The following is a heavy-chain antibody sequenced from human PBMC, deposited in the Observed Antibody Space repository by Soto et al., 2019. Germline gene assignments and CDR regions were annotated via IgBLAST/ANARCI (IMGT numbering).Heavy chain of an antibody. CDR1: GFTFNSYF. V-gene: IGHV3-23*01. CDR2: ISGGGGAK. CDR3: AKSLTASNFRLDV. J-gene: IGHJ6*02. D-gene: IGHD7-27*01. Sequence: GGSLRLSCTASGFTFNSYFMSWVRQAPGEGLEWISAISGGGGAKYYSDSVKGRFTISRDNSNNTLYLQMNSLRADDAAVYYCAKSLTASNFRLDVWGHGTRVTVSS.